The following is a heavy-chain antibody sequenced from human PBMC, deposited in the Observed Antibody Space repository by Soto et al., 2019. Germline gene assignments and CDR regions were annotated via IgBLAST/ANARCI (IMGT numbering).Heavy chain of an antibody. CDR3: SGGVGDAF. CDR2: INQDGSEK. CDR1: ESTVSRDW. J-gene: IGHJ4*02. D-gene: IGHD1-26*01. Sequence: EVHLVESGGGLVQTGGSLRLSCAIFESTVSRDWMNWVRQAPGKGLEWVAHINQDGSEKYYVDSVKGRFTISRDNAKKSLYLQMTRRRPAATAMYYCSGGVGDAFWGQGTLVTVSS. V-gene: IGHV3-7*04.